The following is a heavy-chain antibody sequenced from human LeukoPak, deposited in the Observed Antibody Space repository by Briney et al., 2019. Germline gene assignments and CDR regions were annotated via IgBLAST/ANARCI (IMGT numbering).Heavy chain of an antibody. D-gene: IGHD6-19*01. CDR3: ATNRLAGTTYYYYGMDV. V-gene: IGHV4-39*01. J-gene: IGHJ6*02. Sequence: SETLSLTCTVSGGSISSSTYYWGWIRQPPGKGLEWIGSIYYSGNTYYNPSLKSRVTISVDTSKNQFSLKLSSVTAADTAVYYCATNRLAGTTYYYYGMDVWGQGTTVTVSS. CDR2: IYYSGNT. CDR1: GGSISSSTYY.